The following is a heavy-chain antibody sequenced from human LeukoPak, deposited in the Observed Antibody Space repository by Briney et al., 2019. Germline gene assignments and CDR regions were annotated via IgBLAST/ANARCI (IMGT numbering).Heavy chain of an antibody. CDR2: INPNSGGT. D-gene: IGHD3-3*01. CDR1: GYTFTSYG. Sequence: ASVKVSCKASGYTFTSYGISWVRQAPGQGLEWMGWINPNSGGTNYAQKFQGRVTMTRDTSISTAYMELSRLRSDDTAVYYCARGKKYYDFWSGYYYYMDVWGKGTTVTVSS. J-gene: IGHJ6*03. CDR3: ARGKKYYDFWSGYYYYMDV. V-gene: IGHV1-2*02.